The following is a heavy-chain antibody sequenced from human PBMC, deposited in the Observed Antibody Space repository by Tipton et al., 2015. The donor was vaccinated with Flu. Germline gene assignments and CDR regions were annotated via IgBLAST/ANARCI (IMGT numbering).Heavy chain of an antibody. Sequence: GLVKPSETLSLTCTVSGDSMRSDYFWAWIRQAPGKGLEWIGNIHYSGSPHYNSSLKSRVTITVDTSKNQFSLRLSSMTAADTTVYYCARGSGYASAYLDFWGQGTLVTVSS. CDR2: IHYSGSP. CDR1: GDSMRSDYF. V-gene: IGHV4-38-2*02. D-gene: IGHD5-12*01. J-gene: IGHJ4*02. CDR3: ARGSGYASAYLDF.